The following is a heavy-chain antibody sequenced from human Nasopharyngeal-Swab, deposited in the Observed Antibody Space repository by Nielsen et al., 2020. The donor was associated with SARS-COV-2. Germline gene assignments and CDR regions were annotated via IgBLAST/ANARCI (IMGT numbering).Heavy chain of an antibody. D-gene: IGHD6-19*01. Sequence: SLKISCAASGFTFSSYWMSWVRQAPGKGLEWVSGISWNSGSIGYADSVKGRFTISRDNAKNSLYLQMNSLRAEDTALYYCAKDIAVAGTGAFDIWGQGTMVTVSS. V-gene: IGHV3-9*01. CDR2: ISWNSGSI. J-gene: IGHJ3*02. CDR3: AKDIAVAGTGAFDI. CDR1: GFTFSSYW.